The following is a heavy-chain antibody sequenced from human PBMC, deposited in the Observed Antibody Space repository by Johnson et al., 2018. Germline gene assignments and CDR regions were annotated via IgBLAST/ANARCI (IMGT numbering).Heavy chain of an antibody. CDR2: ISWNSGSI. V-gene: IGHV3-9*01. Sequence: EVQLLESGGGLAQPGRSLRLSCAASGFTFEDYAMYWVRQVPGKGLEWVSGISWNSGSIGHADSVKGRFTISRDNAKNSLYRQMTGLRTEDTALYYCAKDLGGDFTNYYNGMDVWGHGTTVPVSS. CDR1: GFTFEDYA. D-gene: IGHD2-21*01. CDR3: AKDLGGDFTNYYNGMDV. J-gene: IGHJ6*02.